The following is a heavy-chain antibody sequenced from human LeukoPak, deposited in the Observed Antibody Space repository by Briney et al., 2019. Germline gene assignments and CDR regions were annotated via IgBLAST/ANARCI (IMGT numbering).Heavy chain of an antibody. Sequence: KPGASVKVSCKASGYTFTGYYMHWVRQAPGQGLEWMGRINPSSGGTNYAQKFQGRVTMTRDTSISTAYMELSRLRSDDTAVYYCARGSSYSSGWIDYWGQGTLVTVSS. V-gene: IGHV1-2*06. CDR3: ARGSSYSSGWIDY. J-gene: IGHJ4*02. CDR1: GYTFTGYY. D-gene: IGHD6-19*01. CDR2: INPSSGGT.